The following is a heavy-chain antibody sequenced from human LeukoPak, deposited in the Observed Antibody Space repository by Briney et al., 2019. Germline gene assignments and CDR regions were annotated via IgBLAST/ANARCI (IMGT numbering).Heavy chain of an antibody. V-gene: IGHV3-30*18. Sequence: PGGSLRLSCAASGFSFNSYGMHWVRQAPGTGLGWVAVSSFDGTKEAYADSVKGRFTISRDNSKNTLYLQLRSLRAEDTAVYYCAKDQYIRGFIGGSWFDYCGQGILVTVSS. CDR2: SSFDGTKE. CDR3: AKDQYIRGFIGGSWFDY. D-gene: IGHD3-3*01. CDR1: GFSFNSYG. J-gene: IGHJ4*02.